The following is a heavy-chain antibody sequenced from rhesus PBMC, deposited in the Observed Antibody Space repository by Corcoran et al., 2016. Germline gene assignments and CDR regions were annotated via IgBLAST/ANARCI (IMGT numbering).Heavy chain of an antibody. CDR2: IYGNSAST. Sequence: QVQLQESGPGLVKPSETLSLTCAVSGGSISDYYYWNWIRQPPGKGLEWIGNIYGNSASTYYNPSLKSRVTISKDTSKNQFFLKLSSVTAADTAVYYCARDQGYSGIPYYFDYWGQGVLVTVSS. D-gene: IGHD6-25*01. CDR1: GGSISDYYY. CDR3: ARDQGYSGIPYYFDY. J-gene: IGHJ4*01. V-gene: IGHV4S9*01.